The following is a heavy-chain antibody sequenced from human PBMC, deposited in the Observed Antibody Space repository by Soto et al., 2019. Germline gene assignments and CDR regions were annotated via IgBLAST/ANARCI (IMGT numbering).Heavy chain of an antibody. CDR1: GGSISSSSYY. CDR2: IYYSGST. J-gene: IGHJ4*02. CDR3: ARSYDGYFDY. Sequence: SETLSLTCTVSGGSISSSSYYWGWIRQPPGKGLEWIGSIYYSGSTYYNPSLKSRVTISVDTSKNQFSLKLSSVTAADTDEYYCARSYDGYFDYWGQGTLVTVSS. V-gene: IGHV4-39*01. D-gene: IGHD5-12*01.